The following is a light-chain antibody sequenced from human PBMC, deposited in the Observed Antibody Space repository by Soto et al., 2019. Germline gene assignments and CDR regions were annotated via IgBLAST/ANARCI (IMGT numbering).Light chain of an antibody. CDR2: DVT. J-gene: IGLJ2*01. Sequence: QSALTQPRSVSGSPGQSVTISCTGTRSDIGDSNYVSWYQQHPGKAPKLLIYDVTRRPSGVPDRFSGSKSGNTASLTISGLQAEDEADYFCCSYAGSYTLVFGGGTKLTVL. V-gene: IGLV2-11*01. CDR1: RSDIGDSNY. CDR3: CSYAGSYTLV.